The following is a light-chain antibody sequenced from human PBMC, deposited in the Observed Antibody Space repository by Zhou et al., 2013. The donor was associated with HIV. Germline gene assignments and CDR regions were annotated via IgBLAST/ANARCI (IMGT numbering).Light chain of an antibody. J-gene: IGKJ1*01. V-gene: IGKV1-27*01. CDR1: QDINND. CDR2: GAS. Sequence: DIQMTQSPSSLSASVGDRVTITCRASQDINNDLAWYQQKPGRVPKLLIYGASTSQVGVPSRFRGSGSGTDFTLTISSLQPEDVATYYCQKYNSAPRTFGQGTRVEIK. CDR3: QKYNSAPRT.